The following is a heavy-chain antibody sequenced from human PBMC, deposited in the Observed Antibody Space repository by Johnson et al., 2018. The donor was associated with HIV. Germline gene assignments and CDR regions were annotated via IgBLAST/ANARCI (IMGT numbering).Heavy chain of an antibody. CDR3: AKSGLFVLVVYAPDVFDI. V-gene: IGHV3-NL1*01. Sequence: QVQVVESGGGLVKPGGSLRLSCVGSGFTLTDHYMDWVRQAPGKGLEWVSGINWNGISTGYADSVKGRFTISRDNSKNTLYLQMNSLRAEDTAVYYCAKSGLFVLVVYAPDVFDIWGQGTMVTVSS. CDR1: GFTLTDHY. D-gene: IGHD2-8*02. CDR2: INWNGIST. J-gene: IGHJ3*02.